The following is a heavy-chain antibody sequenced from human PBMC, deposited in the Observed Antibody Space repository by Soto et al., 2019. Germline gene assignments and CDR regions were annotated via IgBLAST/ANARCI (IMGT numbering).Heavy chain of an antibody. CDR2: ISGRGGDT. J-gene: IGHJ4*02. V-gene: IGHV3-23*01. CDR3: ARGTYDNTSPFDY. D-gene: IGHD3-16*01. Sequence: GESLKISCAASGFSFSTYAMSWVRQAPGKGLEWVSAISGRGGDTYHADSVKGRFTISRDNSKNTLYLQMISLRAEDTAVYYCARGTYDNTSPFDYWGQGTLVTVSS. CDR1: GFSFSTYA.